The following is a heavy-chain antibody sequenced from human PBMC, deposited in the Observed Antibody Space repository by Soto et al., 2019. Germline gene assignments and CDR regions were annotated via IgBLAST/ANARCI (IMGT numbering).Heavy chain of an antibody. J-gene: IGHJ6*02. D-gene: IGHD4-4*01. CDR1: GGTFSSYA. Sequence: ASVKVSCKAFGGTFSSYAISWVRQAPGQGLEWMGGIIPIFGTANYAQKFQGRVTITADESTSTAYMELSSLRSEDTAVYYCARGQDYSNYYSYYYYYYGMDVWGQGTTVTVSS. V-gene: IGHV1-69*13. CDR2: IIPIFGTA. CDR3: ARGQDYSNYYSYYYYYYGMDV.